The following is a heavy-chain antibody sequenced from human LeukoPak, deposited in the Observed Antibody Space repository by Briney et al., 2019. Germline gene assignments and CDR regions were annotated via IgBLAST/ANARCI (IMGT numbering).Heavy chain of an antibody. V-gene: IGHV4-39*01. Sequence: PSETLSLTCTVSGGSISSSSYYWGWIRQPPGKGLEWIGXXYYSGSTYYNPSLKSRVTISVDTSKNQFSLKLSSVTAADTAVYYCARRGIAAAGMKAIDYWGQGTLVTVSS. CDR2: XYYSGST. J-gene: IGHJ4*02. CDR1: GGSISSSSYY. D-gene: IGHD6-13*01. CDR3: ARRGIAAAGMKAIDY.